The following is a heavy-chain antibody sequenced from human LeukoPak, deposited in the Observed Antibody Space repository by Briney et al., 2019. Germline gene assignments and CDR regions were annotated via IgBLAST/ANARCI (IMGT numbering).Heavy chain of an antibody. CDR2: MNPDNGNT. CDR3: ARGGSSGWRTPNDDY. CDR1: GYTFSTYD. V-gene: IGHV1-8*02. J-gene: IGHJ4*02. D-gene: IGHD6-19*01. Sequence: ASVKVSCKASGYTFSTYDINWVRQATGQGLEWMGRMNPDNGNTGYAQKVQGRVTMTTDTSTTTAYMELRSLRSDDTAVYYCARGGSSGWRTPNDDYWGQGTLVTVSS.